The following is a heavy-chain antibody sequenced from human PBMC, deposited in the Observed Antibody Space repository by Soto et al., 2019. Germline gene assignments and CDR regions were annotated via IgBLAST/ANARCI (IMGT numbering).Heavy chain of an antibody. D-gene: IGHD3-10*01. J-gene: IGHJ3*02. CDR1: GYTFTNYA. Sequence: QVQLVQSGAEVKKPGASVKVSCKASGYTFTNYAMHWVRQAPGQRLEWMGWINAGNGNTKYSQKFQGRVTITRDTSASTAYMELSSLRSEDTAVYYCAREGGSYYYGSGSSNNAFDIWGQGTMVTVSS. CDR2: INAGNGNT. CDR3: AREGGSYYYGSGSSNNAFDI. V-gene: IGHV1-3*01.